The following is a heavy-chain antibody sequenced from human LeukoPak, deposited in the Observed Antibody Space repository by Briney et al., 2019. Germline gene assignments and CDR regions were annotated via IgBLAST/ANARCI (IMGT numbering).Heavy chain of an antibody. CDR1: GGSISNSAYY. Sequence: SQTLSLTCTVSGGSISNSAYYWRWFRQHPGKGLECIGYIYYSGSTYYNPSLKSRLTMSVDTSKNQFSLKLSSVTAADTAVYYCAMVGNTFYYYMDVWGRGTTVTVS. CDR3: AMVGNTFYYYMDV. J-gene: IGHJ6*03. CDR2: IYYSGST. D-gene: IGHD3-16*01. V-gene: IGHV4-31*03.